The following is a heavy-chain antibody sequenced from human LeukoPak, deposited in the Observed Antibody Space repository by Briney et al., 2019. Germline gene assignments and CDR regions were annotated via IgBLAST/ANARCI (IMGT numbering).Heavy chain of an antibody. Sequence: GGSLRLSCAASAFTFSNYWMSWVRQAPGKGLEWVANIKEDGSEKYYVDSVKGRFTISRDNARNSLYLQMNSLRAEDTAVYYCASGRQLGYWGQGTLVTVSS. D-gene: IGHD6-13*01. CDR2: IKEDGSEK. V-gene: IGHV3-7*01. CDR3: ASGRQLGY. J-gene: IGHJ4*02. CDR1: AFTFSNYW.